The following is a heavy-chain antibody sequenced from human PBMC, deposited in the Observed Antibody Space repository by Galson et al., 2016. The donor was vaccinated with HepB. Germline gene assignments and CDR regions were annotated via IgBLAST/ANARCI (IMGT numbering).Heavy chain of an antibody. D-gene: IGHD6-13*01. CDR1: GYTFTGFY. Sequence: SVKVSCKASGYTFTGFYMHWVRQAPGQGLEWMGWINPNSGGTHSAQKFQGRVSLTRDTSISTAYMELSRLRSDDTAVYYCAREYLSGTETEFFQHWGQGTLVTGSS. J-gene: IGHJ1*01. CDR3: AREYLSGTETEFFQH. CDR2: INPNSGGT. V-gene: IGHV1-2*02.